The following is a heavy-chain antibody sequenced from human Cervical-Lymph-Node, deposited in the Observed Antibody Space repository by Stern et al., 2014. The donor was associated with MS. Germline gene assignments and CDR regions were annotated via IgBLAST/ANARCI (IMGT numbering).Heavy chain of an antibody. Sequence: QVQLVQSGAEVTKPVSSVKVSCKASGGTFSKFPSSWVRQAPGQGLEWMGGFFPVFGTPTYAQEFRGRVTITADVSTSTVYMELSSLRSDDTAVYYCALSSETSDRWYSLGYDLWGQGTLVTVSS. CDR1: GGTFSKFP. CDR3: ALSSETSDRWYSLGYDL. CDR2: FFPVFGTP. J-gene: IGHJ5*02. V-gene: IGHV1-69*01. D-gene: IGHD6-13*01.